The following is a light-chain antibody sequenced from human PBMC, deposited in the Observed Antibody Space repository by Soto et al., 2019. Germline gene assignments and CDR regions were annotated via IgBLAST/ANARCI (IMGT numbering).Light chain of an antibody. Sequence: SVGERVNITCRASQSIGTWLAWHQQKPGKAPNLLMFDASTLHTGVPSRFSGSGDGTEFTLSISSLQPDDSAIYFCRQYKTYTFGRGTRL. CDR3: RQYKTYT. V-gene: IGKV1-5*01. CDR2: DAS. CDR1: QSIGTW. J-gene: IGKJ5*01.